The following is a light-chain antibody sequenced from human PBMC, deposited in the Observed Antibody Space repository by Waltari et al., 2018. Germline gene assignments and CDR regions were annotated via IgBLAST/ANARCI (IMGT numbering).Light chain of an antibody. CDR1: QSITSY. CDR3: QQFHTYPLT. CDR2: AAS. Sequence: DIQMAQSPSSLSASVGDRVTITCRTSQSITSYLNWYQQKPGRAPKLLIYAASTLQSGVPSRFSGSGSGTDFTLTIRNLQPEDFATYYCQQFHTYPLTFGGGTKVEIK. V-gene: IGKV1-39*01. J-gene: IGKJ4*01.